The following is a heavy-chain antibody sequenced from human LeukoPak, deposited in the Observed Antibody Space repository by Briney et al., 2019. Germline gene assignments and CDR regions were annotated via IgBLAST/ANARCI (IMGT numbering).Heavy chain of an antibody. J-gene: IGHJ4*02. CDR1: GFTFSSYW. CDR2: VKQDGSEK. D-gene: IGHD3-10*01. V-gene: IGHV3-7*01. CDR3: ARKVGDY. Sequence: GGSLRLSCVASGFTFSSYWMSWVRQAPGKGLEWVANVKQDGSEKYYVDSVKGRFTISRDNAKNSLYLEMNSLRVKDTALYYCARKVGDYWGQGTLVTVSS.